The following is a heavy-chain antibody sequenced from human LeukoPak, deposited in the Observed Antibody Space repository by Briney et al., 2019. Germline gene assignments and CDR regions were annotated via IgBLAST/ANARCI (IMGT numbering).Heavy chain of an antibody. Sequence: SVKVSCKASGGTFSSYAISWVRQAPGQGLEWMGGIIPIFGTANYAQKFQGRVTITADESTSTAYMELSSLRSEDTAVYYCAMGYYDSSGYYGVDYWGQGTLVNVSS. V-gene: IGHV1-69*13. J-gene: IGHJ4*02. CDR2: IIPIFGTA. D-gene: IGHD3-22*01. CDR1: GGTFSSYA. CDR3: AMGYYDSSGYYGVDY.